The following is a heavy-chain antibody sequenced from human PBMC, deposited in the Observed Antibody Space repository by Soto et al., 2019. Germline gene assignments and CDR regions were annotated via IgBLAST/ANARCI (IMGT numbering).Heavy chain of an antibody. D-gene: IGHD3-22*01. J-gene: IGHJ3*02. CDR3: AKGGPSYDSTSELGI. CDR1: GFTFSSYG. Sequence: SLRLSCAASGFTFSSYGMHWVRQAPGKGLEWVAVISYDGSNKYYADSVKGRFTISRDNSKNTLYLQMNSLRAEDTAVYYCAKGGPSYDSTSELGIWGQGTMVTVSS. CDR2: ISYDGSNK. V-gene: IGHV3-30*18.